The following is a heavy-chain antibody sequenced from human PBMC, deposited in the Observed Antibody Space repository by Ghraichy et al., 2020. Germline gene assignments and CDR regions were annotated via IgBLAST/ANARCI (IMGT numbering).Heavy chain of an antibody. J-gene: IGHJ6*02. CDR3: ARDLWNSAGVINYYYGMDV. V-gene: IGHV3-33*01. CDR2: IWYDGSNK. Sequence: GGSLRLSCAASGFTFSSYGMHWVRQAPGKGLEWVAVIWYDGSNKYYADSVKGRFTISRDNSKNTLYLQMNSLRAEDTAVYYCARDLWNSAGVINYYYGMDVWGQGTTVTVSS. D-gene: IGHD3-10*01. CDR1: GFTFSSYG.